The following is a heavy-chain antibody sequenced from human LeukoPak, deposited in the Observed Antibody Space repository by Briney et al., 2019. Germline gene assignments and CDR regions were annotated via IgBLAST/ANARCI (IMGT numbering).Heavy chain of an antibody. CDR3: TRGSSGRRDN. CDR1: GYTFTSCD. V-gene: IGHV1-8*01. Sequence: ASVTVSCKASGYTFTSCDINWVRQATGRGREWMGWMNPNSGNTGYGQSFQGRITTTRDISIGTAYMELSNLTSEDTAIYYCTRGSSGRRDNWGQGTLVTVSA. CDR2: MNPNSGNT. D-gene: IGHD6-19*01. J-gene: IGHJ4*02.